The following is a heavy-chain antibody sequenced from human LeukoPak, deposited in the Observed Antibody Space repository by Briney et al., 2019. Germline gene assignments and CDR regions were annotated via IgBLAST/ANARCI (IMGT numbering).Heavy chain of an antibody. D-gene: IGHD6-19*01. CDR3: AKVGWLVRQFYY. Sequence: SEKVSCKASGYTFTGYYMHWVRQAPGQGLEWMGWINPNSGGTNYAQKFQGRVTMTRDTSISTAYMELSRLRSDDTAVYYCAKVGWLVRQFYYWAQGTLVTVSS. V-gene: IGHV1-2*02. J-gene: IGHJ4*02. CDR2: INPNSGGT. CDR1: GYTFTGYY.